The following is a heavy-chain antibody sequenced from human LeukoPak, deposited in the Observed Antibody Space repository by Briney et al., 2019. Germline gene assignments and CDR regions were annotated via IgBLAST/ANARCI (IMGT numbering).Heavy chain of an antibody. V-gene: IGHV4-61*02. D-gene: IGHD2-2*01. CDR1: GGSISSGDFY. Sequence: PSQTLSLTCTVAGGSISSGDFYWSWIRQSAGKGLEWIGRIYTSGSTPDYSPSLKSRVTMSIDTSKNQLSLQLSSVTAADTAVYYCATSPPVVPAAITAFHIWGQGTMVTVSS. CDR2: IYTSGS. J-gene: IGHJ3*02. CDR3: ATSPPVVPAAITAFHI.